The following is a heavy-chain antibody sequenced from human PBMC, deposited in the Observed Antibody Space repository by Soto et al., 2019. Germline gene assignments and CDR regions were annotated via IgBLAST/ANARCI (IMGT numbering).Heavy chain of an antibody. CDR3: ARVRGAAAGPYYYYGMEV. J-gene: IGHJ6*02. Sequence: PSETQSLTSNVSGGSISSGDYYWSWFRRPPGEGLEWIGYIYYSGSTHYNPSLKSRVTISVDTSKNQFSLKLSSVTAADTAVYYCARVRGAAAGPYYYYGMEVWCQGTTVTVSS. CDR2: IYYSGST. D-gene: IGHD6-13*01. V-gene: IGHV4-30-4*01. CDR1: GGSISSGDYY.